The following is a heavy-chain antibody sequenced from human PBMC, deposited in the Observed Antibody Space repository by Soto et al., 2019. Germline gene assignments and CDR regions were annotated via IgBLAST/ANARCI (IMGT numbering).Heavy chain of an antibody. V-gene: IGHV4-30-2*01. Sequence: QLQLQESGSGLVKPSQTLSLTCAVSGGSISSGGYSWSWIRQPPGKGLEWIGYIYHSGSTYDNPSLKGRVTISVDRSKNQFCLKLSSVTAADTAVYYCARSTDTDYGMDVWGQGTTVTVSS. D-gene: IGHD5-18*01. CDR1: GGSISSGGYS. CDR2: IYHSGST. CDR3: ARSTDTDYGMDV. J-gene: IGHJ6*02.